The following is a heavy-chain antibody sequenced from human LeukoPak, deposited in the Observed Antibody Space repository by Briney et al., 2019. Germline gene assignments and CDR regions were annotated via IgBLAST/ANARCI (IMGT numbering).Heavy chain of an antibody. CDR3: AREARLASAAGLDV. CDR2: LYGSASI. V-gene: IGHV4-4*07. D-gene: IGHD5-12*01. CDR1: GGSISGYY. J-gene: IGHJ6*02. Sequence: HSETLSLTCTVSGGSISGYYWSWIRQPAGKGLEWIGRLYGSASIKYNPSLRSRLSLPGDTSKNQFSLKLSCVTAADTAVYYCAREARLASAAGLDVWGQGTMVTVS.